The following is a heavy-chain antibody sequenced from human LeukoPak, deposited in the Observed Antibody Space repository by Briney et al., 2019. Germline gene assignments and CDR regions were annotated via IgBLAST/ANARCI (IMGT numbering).Heavy chain of an antibody. CDR2: ISGSGGST. J-gene: IGHJ3*02. D-gene: IGHD3-10*01. CDR1: GFTFSSYA. V-gene: IGHV3-23*01. CDR3: AKSITMVSRAFDI. Sequence: GGSLRLSCAASGFTFSSYAMSWVRQTPGKGLEWVSAISGSGGSTYYADSVKGRFTISRDNSKNTLYLQMNSLRAEDTAVYYCAKSITMVSRAFDIWGQGTMVTVSS.